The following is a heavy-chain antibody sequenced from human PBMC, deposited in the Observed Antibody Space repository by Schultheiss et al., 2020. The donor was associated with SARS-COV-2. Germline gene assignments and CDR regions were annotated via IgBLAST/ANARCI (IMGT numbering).Heavy chain of an antibody. J-gene: IGHJ4*02. CDR1: GFTFSSYG. CDR2: ISYDGSNK. Sequence: GGSLRLSCAASGFTFSSYGMHWVRQAPGKGLEWVAVISYDGSNKYYADSVKGRFTISRDNSKNTLYLQMNSLRAEDTAVYYCTTAPSVNYDSSGPVDYWGQGTLVTVSS. CDR3: TTAPSVNYDSSGPVDY. V-gene: IGHV3-30*03. D-gene: IGHD3-22*01.